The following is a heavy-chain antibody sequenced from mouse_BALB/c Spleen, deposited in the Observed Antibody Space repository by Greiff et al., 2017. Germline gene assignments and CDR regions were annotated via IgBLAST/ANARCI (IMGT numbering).Heavy chain of an antibody. CDR2: ISSGGSYT. D-gene: IGHD3-3*01. J-gene: IGHJ3*01. V-gene: IGHV5-6*01. CDR3: ARHGGDGGFAY. Sequence: EVKLVESGGDLVKPGGSLKLSCAASGFTFSSYGMSWVRQTPDKRLEWVATISSGGSYTYYPDSVKGRFTISRDNAKNTLYLQMSSLKSEDTARYYCARHGGDGGFAYWGQGTLVTVSA. CDR1: GFTFSSYG.